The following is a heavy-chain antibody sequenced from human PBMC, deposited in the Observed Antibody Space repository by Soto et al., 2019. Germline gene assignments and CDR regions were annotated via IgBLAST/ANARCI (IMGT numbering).Heavy chain of an antibody. CDR1: GYIFSNYG. J-gene: IGHJ4*02. CDR2: IGPYNGKT. D-gene: IGHD2-2*01. V-gene: IGHV1-18*01. CDR3: ARDPSGEVVPPASDS. Sequence: QVHLVQSGAEVKKPGASVKVSCKASGYIFSNYGVTWVRQAPGQGVEWMGWIGPYNGKTDYAQNFQGRVTMTADTSTSTAYMELRSLRSEDTAVYYCARDPSGEVVPPASDSWGQGTLVTVSS.